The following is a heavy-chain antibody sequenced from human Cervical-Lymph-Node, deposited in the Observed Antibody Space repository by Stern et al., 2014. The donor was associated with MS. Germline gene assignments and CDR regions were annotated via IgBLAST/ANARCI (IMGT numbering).Heavy chain of an antibody. V-gene: IGHV1-46*01. Sequence: VQLVQYGAQVKKPGASVKVSCKGSGYTFIRYYIHWVRQAPGQGLEWMGIVNANGGSSRYAQKFQGRVTMASDTSTSTVSMELSSLRSEDTAVYYCATLYDSSGNYGMEVWGQGTTVIVSS. J-gene: IGHJ6*02. CDR1: GYTFIRYY. D-gene: IGHD5/OR15-5a*01. CDR2: VNANGGSS. CDR3: ATLYDSSGNYGMEV.